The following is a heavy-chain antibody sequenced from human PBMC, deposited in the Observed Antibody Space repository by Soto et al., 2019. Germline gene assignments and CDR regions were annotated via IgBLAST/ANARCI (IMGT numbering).Heavy chain of an antibody. CDR2: ISSSSSYI. V-gene: IGHV3-21*01. D-gene: IGHD3-22*01. CDR1: GFTFSSYS. J-gene: IGHJ4*02. CDR3: ARGPGATYYYDSRGY. Sequence: EVQLVESGGGLVKPGGSLRLSCAASGFTFSSYSMNWVRQAPGKGLEWVSSISSSSSYIYYADSVKGRFTISRDNAKNSLYLQMNSLRAEDTAVYYCARGPGATYYYDSRGYWGQGTLVTVSS.